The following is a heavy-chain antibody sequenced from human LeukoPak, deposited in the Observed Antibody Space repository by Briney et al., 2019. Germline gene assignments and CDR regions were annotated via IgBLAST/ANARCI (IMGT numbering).Heavy chain of an antibody. Sequence: ASVKVSCTASGYTFTSYGISWVRQAPGQGLEWMGWISAYNGNTNYAQKLQGRVTITRDTSASTAYMELSSLRSEDTAVYYCARVGFDYWGQGTLVTASS. CDR1: GYTFTSYG. CDR2: ISAYNGNT. V-gene: IGHV1-18*01. CDR3: ARVGFDY. J-gene: IGHJ4*02.